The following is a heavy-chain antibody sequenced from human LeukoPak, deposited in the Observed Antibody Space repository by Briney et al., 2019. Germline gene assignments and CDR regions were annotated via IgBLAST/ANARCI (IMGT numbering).Heavy chain of an antibody. D-gene: IGHD3-9*01. CDR3: ASDHSDWLGLGY. V-gene: IGHV4-61*02. CDR1: NVSISSGSHY. Sequence: PSQTLSLTCTVSNVSISSGSHYWNWIRQPAGKGLEWIGRIYAGGRGNYNPSLRSRVTISVDTSKNQFSLRLSSVTTTDTGVYYCASDHSDWLGLGYWGQGTLVSVSS. J-gene: IGHJ4*02. CDR2: IYAGGRG.